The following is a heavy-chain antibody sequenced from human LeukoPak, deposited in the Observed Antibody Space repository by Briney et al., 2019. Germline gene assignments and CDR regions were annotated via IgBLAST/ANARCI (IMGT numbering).Heavy chain of an antibody. D-gene: IGHD3-10*01. Sequence: SETLSLTCTVSGGSISSYYWSWIRQPPGKGLEWIGYIYYSGSTNYNPSLKSRVTISVDTSKNQFSLKLNSVTAADTAVYYCARLTGSASELYNCFDPWGQGTRLTVSS. J-gene: IGHJ5*02. CDR3: ARLTGSASELYNCFDP. CDR2: IYYSGST. CDR1: GGSISSYY. V-gene: IGHV4-59*08.